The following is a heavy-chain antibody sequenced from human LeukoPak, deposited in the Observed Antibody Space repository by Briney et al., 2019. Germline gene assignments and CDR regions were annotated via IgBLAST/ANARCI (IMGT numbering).Heavy chain of an antibody. Sequence: ASVKVPCKASGYTFTSYYMHWVRQAPGQGLEWMGIINPSGGSTSYAQKFQGRVTMTRDMSTSTVYMELSSLRSEDTAVYYCARDGETTVTTSWYYYMDVWGKGTTVTVSS. CDR3: ARDGETTVTTSWYYYMDV. D-gene: IGHD4-11*01. CDR2: INPSGGST. V-gene: IGHV1-46*01. J-gene: IGHJ6*03. CDR1: GYTFTSYY.